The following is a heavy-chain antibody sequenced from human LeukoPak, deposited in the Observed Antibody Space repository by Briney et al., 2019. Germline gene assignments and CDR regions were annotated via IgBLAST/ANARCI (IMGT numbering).Heavy chain of an antibody. CDR3: ARDNWNYGSSMDV. J-gene: IGHJ6*02. V-gene: IGHV4-4*02. CDR2: IYHSGST. D-gene: IGHD1-7*01. CDR1: GGSIGNSNW. Sequence: TSETLSLTCAVSGGSIGNSNWWSWVRRPPGKGLEWIGEIYHSGSTNYNPSLKSRVTISVDKSKNQFSLKLSSVTAADTAVYYCARDNWNYGSSMDVWGQGTTVTVSS.